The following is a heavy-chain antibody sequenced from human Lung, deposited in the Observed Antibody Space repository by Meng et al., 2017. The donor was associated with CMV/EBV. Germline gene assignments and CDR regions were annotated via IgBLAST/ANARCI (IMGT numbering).Heavy chain of an antibody. D-gene: IGHD1-26*01. V-gene: IGHV2-70D*14. CDR3: ARIVGGSYHGD. J-gene: IGHJ4*02. CDR2: IDWDDDK. Sequence: SGXXLVXPTQTLTLTCTFSGFSLSTSGMRVSWIRQPPGKALEWLARIDWDDDKFYSTSLKTRLTISKDTSKNQVVLTMTNMDPVDTATYYCARIVGGSYHGDWXQGTRVTVSS. CDR1: GFSLSTSGMR.